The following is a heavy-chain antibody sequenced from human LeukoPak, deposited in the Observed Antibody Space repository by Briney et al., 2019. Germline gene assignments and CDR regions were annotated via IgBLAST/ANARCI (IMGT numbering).Heavy chain of an antibody. D-gene: IGHD3-22*01. V-gene: IGHV3-74*01. J-gene: IGHJ4*02. CDR3: ARDNFDSSGYPFDY. CDR2: INSDGSNT. Sequence: GGSLRLSCEASGFTFSSYGMHWVRQAPGKGLVWVSRINSDGSNTRYADSVKGRFTISRDNAKNTLYLQMNSLRAEDTAVYYCARDNFDSSGYPFDYWGQGTLVTVSS. CDR1: GFTFSSYG.